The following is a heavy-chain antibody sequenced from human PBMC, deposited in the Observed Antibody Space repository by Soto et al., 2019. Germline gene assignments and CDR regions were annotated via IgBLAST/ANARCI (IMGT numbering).Heavy chain of an antibody. CDR1: GFTFSSYA. Sequence: QVQLVESGGGVVQPGRSLRLSCAASGFTFSSYAMHWVRQAPGKGLEXXXVIXYDGSNKYYADSVKGRFTISRDNSKNTLXLXXXXXXXXXXXXXXXXXXXXXXXXXXXXXXYGMDVWGQGTTVTVSS. CDR3: XXXXXXXXXXXXXXXYGMDV. V-gene: IGHV3-30-3*01. J-gene: IGHJ6*02. CDR2: IXYDGSNK.